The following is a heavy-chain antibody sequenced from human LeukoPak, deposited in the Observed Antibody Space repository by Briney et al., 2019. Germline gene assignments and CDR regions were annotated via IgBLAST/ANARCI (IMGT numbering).Heavy chain of an antibody. D-gene: IGHD3-10*01. V-gene: IGHV3-30*03. CDR3: VGGSGSYYYYYYGMDV. CDR1: GFTFSSYG. J-gene: IGHJ6*04. CDR2: ISYDGSNK. Sequence: GGSLRLPCAASGFTFSSYGMHWVRQAPGKGLEWVAVISYDGSNKYYADSVKGRFTISRDNSKNTLYLQMNSLRAEDTAVYYCVGGSGSYYYYYYGMDVWGKGTTVTVSS.